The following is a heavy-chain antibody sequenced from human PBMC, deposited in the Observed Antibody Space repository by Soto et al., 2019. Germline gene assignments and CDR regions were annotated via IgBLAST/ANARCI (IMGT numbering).Heavy chain of an antibody. CDR2: IWYDGSNK. CDR1: GFTFSSYG. D-gene: IGHD5-18*01. V-gene: IGHV3-33*01. CDR3: ARDQGRGYSYGFDY. Sequence: QVQLVESGGGVVQPGRSLRLSCAASGFTFSSYGMHWVRQAPGKGQEWVAVIWYDGSNKYYADSVKGRFTISRDNSKNTLYLQMNSLRAEDTAVYYCARDQGRGYSYGFDYWGQGTLVTVSS. J-gene: IGHJ4*02.